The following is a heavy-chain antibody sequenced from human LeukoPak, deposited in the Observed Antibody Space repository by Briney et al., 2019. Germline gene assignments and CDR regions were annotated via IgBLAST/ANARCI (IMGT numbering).Heavy chain of an antibody. CDR1: GGSISSGDYY. CDR2: IYYSGST. V-gene: IGHV4-30-4*01. Sequence: SETLSLTCTVSGGSISSGDYYWSWIRQPPGKGLEWIGYIYYSGSTYYNPSLKSRVTISVDTSKNQFSLKLSSVTAADTAVYYCARDRCNTAMVPGYGMDVWGQGTTVTVSS. J-gene: IGHJ6*02. CDR3: ARDRCNTAMVPGYGMDV. D-gene: IGHD5-18*01.